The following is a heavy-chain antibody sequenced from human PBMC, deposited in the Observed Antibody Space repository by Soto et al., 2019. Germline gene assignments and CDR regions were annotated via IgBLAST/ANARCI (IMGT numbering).Heavy chain of an antibody. Sequence: QVQLQESGPGLVKPSETLSLTCTVSGGSISSYYWSWIRQPPGKGLEWIGYIYYSGSTNYNPSLKSRVTISVDTSKNQCSLKLSSVTAADTAVYYCARCAKGSGKNPGGGYYYYHYMDVWGKGTTVTVSS. V-gene: IGHV4-59*08. CDR1: GGSISSYY. CDR3: ARCAKGSGKNPGGGYYYYHYMDV. J-gene: IGHJ6*03. D-gene: IGHD3-10*01. CDR2: IYYSGST.